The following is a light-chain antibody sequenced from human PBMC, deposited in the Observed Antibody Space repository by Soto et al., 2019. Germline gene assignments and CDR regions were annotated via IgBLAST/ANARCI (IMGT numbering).Light chain of an antibody. CDR1: QTITSY. CDR3: QQSHSPPHT. CDR2: GAS. J-gene: IGKJ1*01. Sequence: DIQMTQSPSSLSASVGDRVTITCRASQTITSYLNWYHQKPGKAPKLLIYGASKLQSGVPSRFSGSGSGTDFTLTISSLQPEAFATYYCQQSHSPPHTFRQGTKVEVK. V-gene: IGKV1-39*01.